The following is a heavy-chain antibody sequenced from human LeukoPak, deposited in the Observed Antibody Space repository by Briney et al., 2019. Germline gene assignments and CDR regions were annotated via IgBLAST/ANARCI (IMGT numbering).Heavy chain of an antibody. D-gene: IGHD4-17*01. CDR2: ILNHGGRT. J-gene: IGHJ3*02. V-gene: IGHV3-23*01. Sequence: GASLRLSCAASGFTFTSYAMSWVRQAPGKGLEWVSSILNHGGRTYYTDSVKGRFTISRDNSKNTLDLQMNSLRAEDTAVYYCAKDTDDSGDYVDAFDIWGQGTMVTVAS. CDR3: AKDTDDSGDYVDAFDI. CDR1: GFTFTSYA.